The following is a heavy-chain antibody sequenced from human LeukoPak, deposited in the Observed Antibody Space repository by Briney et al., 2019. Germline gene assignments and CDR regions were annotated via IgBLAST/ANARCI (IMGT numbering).Heavy chain of an antibody. J-gene: IGHJ4*02. D-gene: IGHD3-22*01. V-gene: IGHV3-74*01. CDR3: ARAENTYYYDSSEPLDY. CDR1: GFTFSSYW. Sequence: GGSLRLSCAASGFTFSSYWMHWVRQAPGKGLVWVSRINSDGSSTSYADSVKGRFTISRDNAKNTLYLQMNSLRAEDTAVYYCARAENTYYYDSSEPLDYWGQGTLVTVSS. CDR2: INSDGSST.